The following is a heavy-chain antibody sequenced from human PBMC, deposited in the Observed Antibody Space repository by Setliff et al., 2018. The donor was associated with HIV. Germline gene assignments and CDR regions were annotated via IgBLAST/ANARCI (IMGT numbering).Heavy chain of an antibody. Sequence: GESLKISCKGSGYSFTNYWIGWVRQMPGKGLEWMGAIYPGDSDTRYSPSFQGQVTISADKSISTAYLQWSSLKASDTAMYYCARPYSSGWYGVDAFDIWGQGTMVTV. CDR2: IYPGDSDT. J-gene: IGHJ3*02. D-gene: IGHD6-19*01. CDR3: ARPYSSGWYGVDAFDI. V-gene: IGHV5-51*01. CDR1: GYSFTNYW.